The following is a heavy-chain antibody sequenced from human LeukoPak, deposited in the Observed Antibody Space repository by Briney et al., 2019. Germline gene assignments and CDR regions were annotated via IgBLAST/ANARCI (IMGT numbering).Heavy chain of an antibody. Sequence: ASVKVSCKASGYTFNTYNINWVRQAPGQGLEWMGWISTYNDNTNYAQKFQGRVTMTTDTSTSTAYMELRSLRSDDTAVYYCARETYSNILTGTDYWGPGTLVTVSS. D-gene: IGHD3-9*01. J-gene: IGHJ4*02. CDR1: GYTFNTYN. CDR2: ISTYNDNT. CDR3: ARETYSNILTGTDY. V-gene: IGHV1-18*01.